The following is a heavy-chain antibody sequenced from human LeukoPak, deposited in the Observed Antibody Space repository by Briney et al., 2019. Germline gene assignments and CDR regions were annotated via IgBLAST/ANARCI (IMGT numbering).Heavy chain of an antibody. J-gene: IGHJ5*02. V-gene: IGHV3-53*01. CDR1: GFTVSSND. CDR3: ARGPRGFDP. CDR2: IYAGDTT. Sequence: PGGSLRLSCAASGFTVSSNDMSWVRQAPGKGLEWVSVIYAGDTTSYADSVKGRFDISRDNSKNTLYLQMNSLRAEDTAVYYCARGPRGFDPWGQGTLVTVSS.